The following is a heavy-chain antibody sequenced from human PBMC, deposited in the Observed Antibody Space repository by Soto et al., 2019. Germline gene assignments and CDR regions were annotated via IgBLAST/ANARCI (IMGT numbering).Heavy chain of an antibody. Sequence: ASVKLSCKASGDTISSYTISWVRVKPGQGFEWMGRIIPILGIANYAQKFQGRVTITADKSTSTAYMELSSLRSEATAVYYCARGKIGGYIPHYYYYSMDFCGKGTPVT. CDR3: ARGKIGGYIPHYYYYSMDF. J-gene: IGHJ6*03. D-gene: IGHD3-3*01. V-gene: IGHV1-69*02. CDR2: IIPILGIA. CDR1: GDTISSYT.